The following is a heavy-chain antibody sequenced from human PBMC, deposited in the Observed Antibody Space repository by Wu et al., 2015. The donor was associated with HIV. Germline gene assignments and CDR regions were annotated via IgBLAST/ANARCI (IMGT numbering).Heavy chain of an antibody. CDR3: ARDQASIAAAGTAPW. Sequence: QVQLVQSGAEVKKPGASVKVSCKASGYTFTGYYMHWVRQAPGQGLEWMGWINPNSGGTNYAQKFQGRVTMTRDTSISTAYMELSRLRSDDTAVYYCARDQASIAAAGTAPWWGQGTLVTVSS. CDR1: GYTFTGYY. V-gene: IGHV1-2*02. D-gene: IGHD6-13*01. CDR2: INPNSGGT. J-gene: IGHJ4*02.